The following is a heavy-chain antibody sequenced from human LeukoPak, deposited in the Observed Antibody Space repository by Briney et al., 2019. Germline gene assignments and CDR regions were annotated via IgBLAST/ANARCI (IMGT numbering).Heavy chain of an antibody. V-gene: IGHV4-34*01. CDR2: INHSGST. J-gene: IGHJ5*02. CDR1: STSFSGYY. D-gene: IGHD1-26*01. Sequence: SETLSLTCAVDSTSFSGYYWTWIRQPPGKGLEWIGEINHSGSTNYIPSLKSRVTISVDTSKNQFSLKLSSVTAADTAVYYCARGSKMLGYNWFDPWGQGTLVTVSS. CDR3: ARGSKMLGYNWFDP.